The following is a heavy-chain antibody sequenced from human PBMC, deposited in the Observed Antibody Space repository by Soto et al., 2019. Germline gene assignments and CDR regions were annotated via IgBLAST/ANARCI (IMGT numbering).Heavy chain of an antibody. Sequence: EVQLVESGGGLVKPGGSLRLSCISSGFTFRTYTMNLVRQAPGKGLEWVSGIRGFSPYTFYAESVKGRFTISRDNAKNSLCLQMNSLRAEDTAVYYCARDRGYDAHDYYYNAMDVWGQGTTVTVSS. CDR2: IRGFSPYT. CDR3: ARDRGYDAHDYYYNAMDV. V-gene: IGHV3-21*01. J-gene: IGHJ6*02. D-gene: IGHD3-10*01. CDR1: GFTFRTYT.